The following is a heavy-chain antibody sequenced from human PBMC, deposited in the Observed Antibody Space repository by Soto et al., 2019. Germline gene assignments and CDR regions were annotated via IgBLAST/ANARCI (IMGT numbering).Heavy chain of an antibody. CDR1: GGSISRGDQY. CDR3: AKADSAYGWDYDC. CDR2: IYFNGTT. Sequence: QVQLQESGPGLVKPSQTLSLTCVVSGGSISRGDQYWSWIRQPPGKGLEWIGYIYFNGTTYYTPSLETRVAMSIETSRNQFSLKLTSMTAADTAVYYCAKADSAYGWDYDCWGQGTLVTVSS. D-gene: IGHD3-16*01. V-gene: IGHV4-30-4*01. J-gene: IGHJ4*02.